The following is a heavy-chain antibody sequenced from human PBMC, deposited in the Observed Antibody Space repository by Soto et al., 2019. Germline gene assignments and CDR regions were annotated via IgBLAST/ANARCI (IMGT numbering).Heavy chain of an antibody. CDR3: AREGCSSTSCSYYYYYGMDV. CDR2: IYPGDSDT. D-gene: IGHD2-2*01. CDR1: GYSFTSYW. J-gene: IGHJ6*02. Sequence: GESLKISCKGSGYSFTSYWIGWVRQMPGKGLEWMGIIYPGDSDTRYSPSFQGQVTISADKSISTAYLQWSSLKASDTAMYYCAREGCSSTSCSYYYYYGMDVWGQGTTVTVSS. V-gene: IGHV5-51*01.